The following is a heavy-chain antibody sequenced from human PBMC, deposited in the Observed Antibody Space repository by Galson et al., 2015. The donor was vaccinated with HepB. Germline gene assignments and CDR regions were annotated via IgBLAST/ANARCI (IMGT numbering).Heavy chain of an antibody. D-gene: IGHD3-22*01. CDR2: ISYDGSNK. J-gene: IGHJ4*02. CDR1: GFTFSRNA. CDR3: AREVDSSGYPY. Sequence: SLRLSCAASGFTFSRNAMHWVRQAPGKGLEWVAVISYDGSNKYYADSVKGRFIVSRDNSKNTLYLQMNSLRTEDTAVYYCAREVDSSGYPYWGQGTLVTVSS. V-gene: IGHV3-30-3*01.